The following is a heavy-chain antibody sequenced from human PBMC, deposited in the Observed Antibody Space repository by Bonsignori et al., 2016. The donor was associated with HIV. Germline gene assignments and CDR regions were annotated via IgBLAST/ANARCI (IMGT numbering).Heavy chain of an antibody. Sequence: GGSLRLSCAASGFTFSGSAMHWVRQASGKGLEWVGRIRSKANSYATAYAASVKGRFTISRDDSKNTAYLQMNSLKTEDTAVYYCTRIAVAYAFDIWGQGTMVTVSS. D-gene: IGHD6-19*01. J-gene: IGHJ3*02. V-gene: IGHV3-73*01. CDR1: GFTFSGSA. CDR3: TRIAVAYAFDI. CDR2: IRSKANSYAT.